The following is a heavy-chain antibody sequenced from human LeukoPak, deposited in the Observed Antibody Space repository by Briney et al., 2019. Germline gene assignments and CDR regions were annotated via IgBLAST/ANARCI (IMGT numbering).Heavy chain of an antibody. Sequence: GGSLRLSCAASGFTLTTYGMSWVRQAPGKGLEWVSAISGSAGSTYYADSVKGRFTISRDNSKNTLYLQMNSLRAEDTAVYYCARRAGAYSHPYDYWGQGTLVTVSS. CDR1: GFTLTTYG. V-gene: IGHV3-23*01. CDR3: ARRAGAYSHPYDY. CDR2: ISGSAGST. J-gene: IGHJ4*02. D-gene: IGHD4/OR15-4a*01.